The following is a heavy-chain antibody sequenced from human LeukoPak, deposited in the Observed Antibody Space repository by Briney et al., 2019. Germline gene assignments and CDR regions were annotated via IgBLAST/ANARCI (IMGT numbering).Heavy chain of an antibody. V-gene: IGHV3-30*02. CDR1: GFTFSSYG. D-gene: IGHD3-3*01. CDR2: IRYDGSNK. J-gene: IGHJ5*02. Sequence: GGSLRLSCAASGFTFSSYGMHWVRQAPGKGLEWVAFIRYDGSNKYYADSVKGRFTISRDNSKNTLYLQMNSLRAEDTAVYYCAKASGNPLRFFSTRDPSPTDNWFDPWGQGTLVTVSS. CDR3: AKASGNPLRFFSTRDPSPTDNWFDP.